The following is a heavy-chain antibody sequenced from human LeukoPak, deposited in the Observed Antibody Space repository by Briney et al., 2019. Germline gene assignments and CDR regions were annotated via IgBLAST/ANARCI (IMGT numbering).Heavy chain of an antibody. CDR2: IYYSGST. CDR3: ARYYSGSSYFDY. CDR1: GGSISSSSYY. J-gene: IGHJ4*02. D-gene: IGHD1-26*01. Sequence: ASETLSLTCTVSGGSISSSSYYWGWIRQPPGKGLEWIGSIYYSGSTYYNPSLKSRVTISVDTSKNQFSLKLSSVTAADTAVYYCARYYSGSSYFDYWGQGTLVTVSS. V-gene: IGHV4-39*07.